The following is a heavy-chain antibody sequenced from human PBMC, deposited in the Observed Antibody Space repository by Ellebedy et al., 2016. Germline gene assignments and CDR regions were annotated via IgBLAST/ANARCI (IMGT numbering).Heavy chain of an antibody. CDR3: ARRGYDYVWGSYRYARGNWFDP. CDR2: ISYDGSNK. Sequence: GESLKIPCAASGFTFSSYAMHWVRQAPGKGLERVAVISYDGSNKYYADSVKGRFTISRDNSKNTLYLQMNSLRAEDTAVYYCARRGYDYVWGSYRYARGNWFDPWGQGTLVTVSS. D-gene: IGHD3-16*02. V-gene: IGHV3-30-3*01. J-gene: IGHJ5*02. CDR1: GFTFSSYA.